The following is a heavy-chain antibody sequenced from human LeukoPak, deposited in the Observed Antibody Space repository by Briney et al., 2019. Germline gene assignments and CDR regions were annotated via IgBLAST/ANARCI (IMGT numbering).Heavy chain of an antibody. Sequence: GGSLRLSCAASGFTFSSYGMHWVRQAPGKGLEWVAVVWYDGSNKYYADSVKGRFTISRDNSKNTLYLQMNSLRAEDTAVYYCARAILGYCSGGSCYPGPWGQGTLVTVSS. D-gene: IGHD2-15*01. J-gene: IGHJ5*02. CDR3: ARAILGYCSGGSCYPGP. V-gene: IGHV3-33*01. CDR1: GFTFSSYG. CDR2: VWYDGSNK.